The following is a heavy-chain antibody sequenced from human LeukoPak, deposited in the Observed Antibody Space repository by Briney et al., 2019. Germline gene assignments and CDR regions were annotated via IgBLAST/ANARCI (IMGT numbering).Heavy chain of an antibody. CDR3: AKDATGYSSGGGYFDY. Sequence: GGSLRLSCAASGFTFSSYAMSWVRQAPGKGLEWVSTISTGGGSTYYADSVTDRFTISRDNSENTLYLQMNSLRAEDTAMYYCAKDATGYSSGGGYFDYWGQGALVTVSS. J-gene: IGHJ4*02. CDR2: ISTGGGST. V-gene: IGHV3-23*01. D-gene: IGHD6-19*01. CDR1: GFTFSSYA.